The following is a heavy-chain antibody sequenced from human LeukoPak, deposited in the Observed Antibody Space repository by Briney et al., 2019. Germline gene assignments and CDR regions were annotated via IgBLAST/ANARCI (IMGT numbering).Heavy chain of an antibody. Sequence: KSSETLSLTCTVSGGSISSYYWSWIRQPPGKGLEWIGYIYYSGSTNYNPSLKSRVTISVDTSKNQSSLKLSSVTAADTAVYYCAGAWQLDYWGQGTLVTVSS. CDR3: AGAWQLDY. V-gene: IGHV4-59*01. CDR1: GGSISSYY. J-gene: IGHJ4*02. D-gene: IGHD6-6*01. CDR2: IYYSGST.